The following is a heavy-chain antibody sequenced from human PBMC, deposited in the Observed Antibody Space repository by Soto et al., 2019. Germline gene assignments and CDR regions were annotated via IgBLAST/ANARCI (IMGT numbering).Heavy chain of an antibody. V-gene: IGHV1-69*06. D-gene: IGHD3-22*01. Sequence: VQSGAEVKKPGSSVKVSCKASGGTFSTYATSWVRQAPGQGLEWMGMIIPMFGTANYAQKFQGRVTITADKSTSTAYMELSSLRSEDTAVYYCARDEGGSGYQLDSWGQGTLVTVSS. J-gene: IGHJ5*01. CDR1: GGTFSTYA. CDR2: IIPMFGTA. CDR3: ARDEGGSGYQLDS.